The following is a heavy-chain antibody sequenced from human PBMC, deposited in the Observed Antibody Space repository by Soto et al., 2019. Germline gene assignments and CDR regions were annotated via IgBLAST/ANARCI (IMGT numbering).Heavy chain of an antibody. CDR3: ARVLKSGSYYNFDC. CDR2: IKEDGSEK. Sequence: GGSLRLSCAASGLTFSSYWMSWVRQAPGKGLEWVANIKEDGSEKYYVDSVKGRFTIARDNAKNSLYLQMNSLRAEDTAVYYCARVLKSGSYYNFDCWGQGTLVTVSS. CDR1: GLTFSSYW. V-gene: IGHV3-7*03. J-gene: IGHJ4*02. D-gene: IGHD1-26*01.